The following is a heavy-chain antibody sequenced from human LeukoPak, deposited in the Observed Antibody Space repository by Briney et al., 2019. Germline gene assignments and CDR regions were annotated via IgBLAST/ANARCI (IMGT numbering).Heavy chain of an antibody. CDR1: GGSISSYY. CDR3: ATVAVIRGVTYFDY. CDR2: LFYSGST. D-gene: IGHD3-10*01. J-gene: IGHJ4*02. V-gene: IGHV4-59*01. Sequence: SETLSLTCTVSGGSISSYYWSWIRQPPGKGLEWIAYLFYSGSTDYNPSLESRVTISVGTSKNQFSLKLRSVTAADTAVYYCATVAVIRGVTYFDYWGQGTLVTVSS.